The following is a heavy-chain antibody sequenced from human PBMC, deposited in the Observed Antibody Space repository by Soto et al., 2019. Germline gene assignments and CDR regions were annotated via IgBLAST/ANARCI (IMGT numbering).Heavy chain of an antibody. Sequence: QVQLVESGGGVVQPGRSLRLSCAASGFTFSSYGMHWVRQAPGKGLEWVAVIWYDGSNKYYADSVKGRFTISRDNSKNTLYLQMNSQRAEDTAVYYCARDPTAPLTEGYFDLWGRGTLVTVSS. CDR3: ARDPTAPLTEGYFDL. CDR2: IWYDGSNK. J-gene: IGHJ2*01. V-gene: IGHV3-33*01. CDR1: GFTFSSYG.